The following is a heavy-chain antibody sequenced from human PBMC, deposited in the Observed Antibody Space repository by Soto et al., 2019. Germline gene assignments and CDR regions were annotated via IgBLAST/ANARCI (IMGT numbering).Heavy chain of an antibody. Sequence: ASVKVSCKASGYTFTSYGISWVRQAPGQGLEWMGWISAYNGNTNYAQKLQGRVTMTTDTSTSTAYMELRSLRSDDTAVYYCARDPVVVPGPVQLPQAFDIWGQGTMVTVSS. D-gene: IGHD2-15*01. CDR1: GYTFTSYG. CDR3: ARDPVVVPGPVQLPQAFDI. CDR2: ISAYNGNT. V-gene: IGHV1-18*01. J-gene: IGHJ3*02.